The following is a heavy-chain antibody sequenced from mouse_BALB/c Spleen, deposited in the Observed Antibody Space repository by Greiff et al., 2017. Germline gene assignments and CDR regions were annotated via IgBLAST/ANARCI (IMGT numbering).Heavy chain of an antibody. J-gene: IGHJ3*01. V-gene: IGHV2-6-7*01. Sequence: VQLKESGPGLVAPSQSLSITCTVSGFSLTGYGVNWVRQPPGKGLEWLGMIWGDGSSDYNSALKSRLSISKDNSKSQVFLKMNSLQTDDTARYYCARERYYGYEVAWFAYWGQGTLVTVSA. D-gene: IGHD2-2*01. CDR1: GFSLTGYG. CDR2: IWGDGSS. CDR3: ARERYYGYEVAWFAY.